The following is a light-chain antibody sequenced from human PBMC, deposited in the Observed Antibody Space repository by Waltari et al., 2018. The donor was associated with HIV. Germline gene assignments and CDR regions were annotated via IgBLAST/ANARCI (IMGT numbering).Light chain of an antibody. CDR2: EVS. Sequence: QSALTQPASVSGSPGQSITLSCTGTSSAVGPDHYVSWYQQHPGKAPKLMIYEVSNRPSGVSNRFSGSKSGNTASLTISGLQAEDEADYYCSSYTGSSTLYVFGTGTKVTVL. CDR1: SSAVGPDHY. CDR3: SSYTGSSTLYV. J-gene: IGLJ1*01. V-gene: IGLV2-14*01.